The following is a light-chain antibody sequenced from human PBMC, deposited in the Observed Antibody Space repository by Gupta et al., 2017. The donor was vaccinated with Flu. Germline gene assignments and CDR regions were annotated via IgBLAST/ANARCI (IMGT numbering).Light chain of an antibody. V-gene: IGKV1-5*03. Sequence: QMTQSPSTLSASVGDRVTITCRASQGISTSLAWYQHKPGQAPRVLIYEASTLENGVPSRFGGSGSGTEFTLTISGLQPDDFATYYCQHYNTYIWPFGQGTKVEIK. J-gene: IGKJ1*01. CDR2: EAS. CDR3: QHYNTYIWP. CDR1: QGISTS.